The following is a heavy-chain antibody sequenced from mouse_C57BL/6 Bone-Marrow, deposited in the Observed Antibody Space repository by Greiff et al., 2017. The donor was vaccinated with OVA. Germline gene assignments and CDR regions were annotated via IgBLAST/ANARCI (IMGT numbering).Heavy chain of an antibody. CDR1: GYTFTSYW. J-gene: IGHJ1*03. Sequence: VQLQQPGAELVKPGASVKLSCKASGYTFTSYWMRWVKQRPGQGLEWIGMIHPNSGSTNYNEKFKSKATLTVDKSSSTAYMQLSSLTSEDSAVYYCARPLITTVPYWYFDVWGTGTTVTVSS. D-gene: IGHD1-1*01. CDR3: ARPLITTVPYWYFDV. CDR2: IHPNSGST. V-gene: IGHV1-64*01.